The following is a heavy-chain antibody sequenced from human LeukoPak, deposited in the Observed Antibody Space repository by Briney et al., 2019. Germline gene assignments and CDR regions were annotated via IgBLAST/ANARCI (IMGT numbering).Heavy chain of an antibody. CDR3: AGMYSSSSPFDY. D-gene: IGHD6-6*01. J-gene: IGHJ4*02. CDR2: ITTLSSYI. Sequence: GGSLRLSCATSGFTFGSYSMNWVRQAPGKGLEWVSSITTLSSYIYYADSVEGRFTISRDKAKNSLYLQLNSLRAEDTAVYYCAGMYSSSSPFDYWGQGTLVTVSS. V-gene: IGHV3-21*01. CDR1: GFTFGSYS.